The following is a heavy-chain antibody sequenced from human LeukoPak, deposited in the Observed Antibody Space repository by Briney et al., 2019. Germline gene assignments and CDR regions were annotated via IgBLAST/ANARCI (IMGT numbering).Heavy chain of an antibody. CDR2: IIPIFGTA. D-gene: IGHD6-6*01. J-gene: IGHJ4*02. Sequence: ASVKVSCKAPGGTFISYAISWVRQAPGQGLEWMGGIIPIFGTANYAQKFQGRVTITADESTSTAYMELSSLRSEDTAVYYCASLPLEYSSSSGEDYWGQGTLVTVSS. CDR3: ASLPLEYSSSSGEDY. V-gene: IGHV1-69*13. CDR1: GGTFISYA.